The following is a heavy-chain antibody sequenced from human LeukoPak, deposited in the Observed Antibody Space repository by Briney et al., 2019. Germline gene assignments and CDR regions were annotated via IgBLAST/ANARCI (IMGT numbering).Heavy chain of an antibody. CDR3: GSLPYSSGWFDY. J-gene: IGHJ4*02. D-gene: IGHD6-19*01. CDR2: INPNSGGT. CDR1: GYTFTGYY. V-gene: IGHV1-2*02. Sequence: ASVKVSCKASGYTFTGYYMHWVRQAPGQGLEWMGWINPNSGGTNYAQKFQGRVTMTRDTSISTAYMELSRLRSDDTAVYYCGSLPYSSGWFDYWDQGTLVIVSS.